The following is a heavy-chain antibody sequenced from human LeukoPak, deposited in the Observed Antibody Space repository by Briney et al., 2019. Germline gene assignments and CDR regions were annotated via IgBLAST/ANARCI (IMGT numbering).Heavy chain of an antibody. CDR3: AREYYYDSSGYYYRGYYFDY. J-gene: IGHJ4*02. CDR1: GFTFSSYA. CDR2: IWYDGSNK. D-gene: IGHD3-22*01. V-gene: IGHV3-33*08. Sequence: PGGSLRLSCAASGFTFSSYAMHWVRQAPGKGLEWVAVIWYDGSNKYYADSVKGRFTISRDNSKNTLYLQMDSLRAEDTAVYYCAREYYYDSSGYYYRGYYFDYWGQGTLVTVSS.